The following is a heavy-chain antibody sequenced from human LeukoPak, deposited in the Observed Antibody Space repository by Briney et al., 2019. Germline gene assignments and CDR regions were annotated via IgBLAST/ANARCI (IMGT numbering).Heavy chain of an antibody. CDR2: IYPGDSDT. Sequence: GESLKISCKGSGYSFTSYWIGWVRQMPGKGLEWMGIIYPGDSDTRYSPSFQGQVTISADKSISTAYLQWSSLKASDTAMYYCARRGDTMVRGVTDFDYWGQGTLVTVSS. V-gene: IGHV5-51*01. CDR3: ARRGDTMVRGVTDFDY. CDR1: GYSFTSYW. D-gene: IGHD3-10*01. J-gene: IGHJ4*02.